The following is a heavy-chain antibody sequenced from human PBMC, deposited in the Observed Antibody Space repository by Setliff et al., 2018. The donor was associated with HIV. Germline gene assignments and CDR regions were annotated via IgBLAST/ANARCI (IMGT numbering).Heavy chain of an antibody. Sequence: TLSLTCAVYGRSFSGYYWNWIRQSPGKGLEWIGEINHSGGTNYNPSLKSRVTTSIDTSKNQFSLNVSSVTAADTAVYYCARGWGHDGFDFWGQGTMVTVSS. CDR3: ARGWGHDGFDF. D-gene: IGHD7-27*01. V-gene: IGHV4-34*01. J-gene: IGHJ3*01. CDR1: GRSFSGYY. CDR2: INHSGGT.